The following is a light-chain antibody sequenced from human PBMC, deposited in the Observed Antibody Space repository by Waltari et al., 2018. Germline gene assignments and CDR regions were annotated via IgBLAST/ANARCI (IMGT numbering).Light chain of an antibody. CDR2: KAS. J-gene: IGKJ4*01. V-gene: IGKV1-39*01. CDR3: QHGYGTPLA. CDR1: ENVNNY. Sequence: DIQMTQSPSSLSASVGDRVTITCRASENVNNYLNWYQQKPGKAPNLLIYKASTLQSGVPSRFSGSGSGTEYTLTISSLQSEDVGTYYCQHGYGTPLAFGGGTKVEIK.